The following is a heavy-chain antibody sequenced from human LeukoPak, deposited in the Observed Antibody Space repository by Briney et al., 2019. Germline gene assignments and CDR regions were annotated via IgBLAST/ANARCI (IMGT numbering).Heavy chain of an antibody. CDR3: AKGSGPLVWKPFDI. D-gene: IGHD6-19*01. J-gene: IGHJ3*02. Sequence: ASVKVSCKASGYTFTTRALHWVRQAPGHSLEWMGWIHPGTGQTRYSEGLRGRVTITRDKSANIGYMELTSLTFEDTAIYYCAKGSGPLVWKPFDIWGQGTLPTVSS. V-gene: IGHV1-3*01. CDR2: IHPGTGQT. CDR1: GYTFTTRA.